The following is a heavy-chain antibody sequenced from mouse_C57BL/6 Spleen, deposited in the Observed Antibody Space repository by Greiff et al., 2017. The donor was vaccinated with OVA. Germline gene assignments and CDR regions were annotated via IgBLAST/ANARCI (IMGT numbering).Heavy chain of an antibody. Sequence: QVQLQQSGAELVRPGASVTLSCKASGYTFTDYEMHWVKQTPVHGLEWIGAIDPETGGTAYNQKFKGKAILTADKSSSTAYMELRSLTSEDSAVYYSTREETYAMDYWGQGTSVTVSS. J-gene: IGHJ4*01. CDR2: IDPETGGT. CDR3: TREETYAMDY. CDR1: GYTFTDYE. V-gene: IGHV1-15*01.